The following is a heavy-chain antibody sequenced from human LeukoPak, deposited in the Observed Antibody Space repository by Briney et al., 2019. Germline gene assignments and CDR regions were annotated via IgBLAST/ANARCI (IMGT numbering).Heavy chain of an antibody. CDR1: GFTFSSYS. J-gene: IGHJ4*02. CDR3: AREDYDSSGYYLFDY. Sequence: GGSLRLSGAASGFTFSSYSMNWVRQAPGKGLEWVSSISSSSSYIYYADSVKGRFTISRDNAKNSLYLQMNSLRAEDTAVYYCAREDYDSSGYYLFDYWGQGTLVTVSS. D-gene: IGHD3-22*01. V-gene: IGHV3-21*01. CDR2: ISSSSSYI.